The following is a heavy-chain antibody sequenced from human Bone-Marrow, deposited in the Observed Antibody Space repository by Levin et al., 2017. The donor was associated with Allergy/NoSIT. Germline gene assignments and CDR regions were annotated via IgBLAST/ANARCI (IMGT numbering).Heavy chain of an antibody. CDR2: IIASGTTK. Sequence: PGGSLRLSCAGSGFTFSSYPLSWVRQAPGKGLEWVSSIIASGTTKYYADSVKGRFTISRDNSKATVNLHMTSLTAEDTAVYYCAVGGNSFDHWGQGTLVTVSS. CDR3: AVGGNSFDH. CDR1: GFTFSSYP. J-gene: IGHJ4*02. V-gene: IGHV3-23*01. D-gene: IGHD4-23*01.